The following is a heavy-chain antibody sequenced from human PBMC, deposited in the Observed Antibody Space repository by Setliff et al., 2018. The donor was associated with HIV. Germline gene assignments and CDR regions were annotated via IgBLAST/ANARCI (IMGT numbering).Heavy chain of an antibody. J-gene: IGHJ4*02. CDR2: IRSKANNYAT. CDR3: MDFAIAGAWDY. Sequence: GGSLRLSCAASGFSNSALHWVRQAPGKGLEWVGRIRSKANNYATEYGASVKGRFIISRDDSKNMLYLQMNDLKTEDTAVYYCMDFAIAGAWDYWGQGTLVTVSS. V-gene: IGHV3-73*01. D-gene: IGHD6-13*01. CDR1: GFSNSA.